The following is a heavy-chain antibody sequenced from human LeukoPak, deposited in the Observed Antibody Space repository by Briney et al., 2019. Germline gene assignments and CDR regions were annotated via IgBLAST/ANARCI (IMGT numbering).Heavy chain of an antibody. CDR2: ISYDGSNK. D-gene: IGHD6-19*01. CDR1: GFTFSSYG. V-gene: IGHV3-30*18. J-gene: IGHJ4*02. Sequence: PGGSLRLSCAASGFTFSSYGMHWARQAPGKGLEWVAVISYDGSNKYYADSVKGRFTISRDNSKNTLYLQMNSLRAEDTAVYYCAKDWHSSGWYYFDYWGQGTLVTVSS. CDR3: AKDWHSSGWYYFDY.